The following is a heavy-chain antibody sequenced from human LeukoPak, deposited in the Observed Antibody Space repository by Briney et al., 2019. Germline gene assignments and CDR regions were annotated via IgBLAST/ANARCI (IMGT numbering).Heavy chain of an antibody. D-gene: IGHD3-22*01. CDR3: ASPEDDSSGYYYGAFDI. CDR2: IYSGGST. CDR1: GFTVSSNY. V-gene: IGHV3-66*01. Sequence: GGSLRLSCAASGFTVSSNYMSWVRQAPGKGLEWVSVIYSGGSTYYADSVKGRFTISRDNSKNTLYLQMNSLRAEDTAVYYCASPEDDSSGYYYGAFDIWGQGTMVTVSS. J-gene: IGHJ3*02.